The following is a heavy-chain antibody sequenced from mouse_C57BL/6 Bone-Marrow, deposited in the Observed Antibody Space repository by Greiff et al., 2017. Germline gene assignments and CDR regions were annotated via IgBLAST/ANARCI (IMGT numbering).Heavy chain of an antibody. CDR1: EYEFPSHD. J-gene: IGHJ3*01. Sequence: EVQLVESGGGLVQPGESLKLSCESNEYEFPSHDMSWVRKTPEKRLALVAAINSDGGSTYYPDTMERRFIISRDNTKKTLYLQMSSLRSEDTALYYWARLSLDSSGYVWLAYGGQGTLVTVSA. V-gene: IGHV5-2*01. CDR2: INSDGGST. D-gene: IGHD3-2*02. CDR3: ARLSLDSSGYVWLAY.